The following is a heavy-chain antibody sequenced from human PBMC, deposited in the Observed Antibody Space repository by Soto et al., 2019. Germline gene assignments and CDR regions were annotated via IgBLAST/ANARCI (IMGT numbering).Heavy chain of an antibody. CDR2: MSYSGTT. Sequence: SETLSLSCTVSGGSISSGDYYWSWIRQHPGKGLEWIAYMSYSGTTYYNPSLKTRVIISVDTSMNQFSLKLSSVTAADTAVYYCARYCSGGTCQYAFDIWGQGTMVTVSS. V-gene: IGHV4-31*03. J-gene: IGHJ3*02. CDR3: ARYCSGGTCQYAFDI. CDR1: GGSISSGDYY. D-gene: IGHD2-15*01.